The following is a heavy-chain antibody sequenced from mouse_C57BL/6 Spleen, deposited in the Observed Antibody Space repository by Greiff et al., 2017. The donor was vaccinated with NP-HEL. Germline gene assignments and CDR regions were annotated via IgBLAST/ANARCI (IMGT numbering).Heavy chain of an antibody. D-gene: IGHD2-3*01. CDR1: GYTFTSYW. J-gene: IGHJ4*01. V-gene: IGHV1-59*01. CDR3: ARRKYDGYYDYAMDY. CDR2: IDPSDSYT. Sequence: QVQLQQPGAELVRPGTSVKLSCKASGYTFTSYWMHWVKQRPGQGLEWIGVIDPSDSYTNYNQKFKGKATLTVDTSSSTAYMQLSSLTSEDAAVYYCARRKYDGYYDYAMDYWGQGTSVTVSS.